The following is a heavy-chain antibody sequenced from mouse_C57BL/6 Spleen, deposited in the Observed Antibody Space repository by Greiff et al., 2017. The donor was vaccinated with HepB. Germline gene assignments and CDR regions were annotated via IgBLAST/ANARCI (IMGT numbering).Heavy chain of an antibody. D-gene: IGHD2-2*01. CDR2: INPSSGYT. CDR1: GYTFTSYT. V-gene: IGHV1-4*01. J-gene: IGHJ3*01. Sequence: QVQLKESGAELARPGASVKMSCKASGYTFTSYTMHWVKQRPGQGLEWIGYINPSSGYTKYNQKFKDKATLTADKSSSTAYMQLSSLTSEDSAVYYCARSGYGYDEFAYWGQGTLVTVSA. CDR3: ARSGYGYDEFAY.